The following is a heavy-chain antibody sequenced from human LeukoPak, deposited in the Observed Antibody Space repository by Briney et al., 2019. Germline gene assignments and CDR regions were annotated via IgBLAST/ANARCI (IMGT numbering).Heavy chain of an antibody. Sequence: KPSETLSLTCAVYGGSFSGYYWSWIRQPPGKGLEWIGEINHSGSTNYNPSLKSRVTISVDTSKNQFSLKLSSVTAADTAVYYCARRQTYYYDSSGPSYYYYGMDVWGQGTTVTVSS. J-gene: IGHJ6*02. CDR2: INHSGST. CDR3: ARRQTYYYDSSGPSYYYYGMDV. V-gene: IGHV4-34*01. CDR1: GGSFSGYY. D-gene: IGHD3-22*01.